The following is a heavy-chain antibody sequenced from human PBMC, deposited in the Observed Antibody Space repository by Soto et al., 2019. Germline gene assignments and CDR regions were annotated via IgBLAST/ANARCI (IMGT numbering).Heavy chain of an antibody. D-gene: IGHD4-17*01. CDR1: GGSISSYY. CDR2: IYYSGST. Sequence: VQLQESGPGLVKPSETLSLSCSVSGGSISSYYWTWIRQPPGKRLEWIGYIYYSGSTNYKPTLKSRVTISVETSKSQCSRKLNSVTAADTAVSYCAREVKYGDYYYYYMDVWGKGTAVNVSS. CDR3: AREVKYGDYYYYYMDV. J-gene: IGHJ6*03. V-gene: IGHV4-59*01.